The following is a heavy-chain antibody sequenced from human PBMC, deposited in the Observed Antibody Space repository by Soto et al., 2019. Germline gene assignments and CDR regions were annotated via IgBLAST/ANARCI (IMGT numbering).Heavy chain of an antibody. CDR2: IIPIFGTA. CDR3: AIQYYYGAGCYSQIQDNWFDP. V-gene: IGHV1-69*13. D-gene: IGHD3-10*01. Sequence: SVKVSCKASGGTFSSYAISWVRQAPGQGLEWMGGIIPIFGTANYAQKFQGRVTITADESTSTAYMELSSLRSEDTAVYYCAIQYYYGAGCYSQIQDNWFDPWGQGTLVTVSS. CDR1: GGTFSSYA. J-gene: IGHJ5*02.